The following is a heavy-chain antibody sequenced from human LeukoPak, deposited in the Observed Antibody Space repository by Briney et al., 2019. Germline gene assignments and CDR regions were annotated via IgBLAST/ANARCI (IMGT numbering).Heavy chain of an antibody. V-gene: IGHV1-2*06. CDR3: ARPSDSSGYYDFDY. D-gene: IGHD3-22*01. CDR2: INPNSGGT. J-gene: IGHJ4*02. CDR1: GYTFTSYY. Sequence: ASVKVSCKASGYTFTSYYMHWVRQAPGQGLEWMGRINPNSGGTNYAQKFQGRVTMTRDTSISTAYMELSRLRSDDTAVYYCARPSDSSGYYDFDYWGQGTLVTVSS.